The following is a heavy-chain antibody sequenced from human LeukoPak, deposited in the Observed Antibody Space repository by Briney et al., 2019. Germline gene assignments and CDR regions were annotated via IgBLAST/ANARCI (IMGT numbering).Heavy chain of an antibody. CDR2: ISAYNGNT. CDR1: GYTFTSYG. V-gene: IGHV1-18*01. CDR3: ARVYLGGREQGGLSY. D-gene: IGHD1-26*01. Sequence: ASVKVSCKASGYTFTSYGISWVRQAPGQGLEWMGWISAYNGNTNYAQKLQGRVTMTTDTSTSTAYMELRSLRSDDTAVYYCARVYLGGREQGGLSYWGQGTLVTVSS. J-gene: IGHJ4*02.